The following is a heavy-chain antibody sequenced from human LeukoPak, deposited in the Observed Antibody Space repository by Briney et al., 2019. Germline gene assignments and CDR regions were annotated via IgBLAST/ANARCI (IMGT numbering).Heavy chain of an antibody. CDR1: GFTFSSYS. CDR3: ASDASLCGGDCYPYWYFDL. J-gene: IGHJ2*01. V-gene: IGHV3-21*01. CDR2: ISSSSSYI. Sequence: PGGSLRLSCAASGFTFSSYSMNWVRQAPGKGLEWVSSISSSSSYIYYADSVKGRFTISRDNAKNSLYLQMNSLGAEDTAVYYCASDASLCGGDCYPYWYFDLWGRGTLVTVSS. D-gene: IGHD2-21*02.